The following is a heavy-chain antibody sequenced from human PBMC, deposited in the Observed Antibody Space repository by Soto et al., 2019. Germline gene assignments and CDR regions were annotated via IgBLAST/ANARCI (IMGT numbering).Heavy chain of an antibody. V-gene: IGHV2-5*02. CDR1: WSSLSTSGVG. CDR2: IYWDDDK. D-gene: IGHD5-18*01. CDR3: ARRGEYRYGYRNLDY. J-gene: IGHJ4*02. Sequence: SGPTLVNPTQTLTLTWTFSWSSLSTSGVGVGWIRQPPGKALEWLALIYWDDDKRYSPSLKSRLTITKDTSKNQLVLTMTNMDPVDTSTYYRARRGEYRYGYRNLDYWGRGTLVTVSA.